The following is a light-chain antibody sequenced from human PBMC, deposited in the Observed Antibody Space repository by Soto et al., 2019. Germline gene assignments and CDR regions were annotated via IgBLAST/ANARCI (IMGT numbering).Light chain of an antibody. V-gene: IGLV1-40*01. J-gene: IGLJ3*02. Sequence: QSVLTQPPSVSGAPGQRVIISCTGSSSDIGAGYDVHWYQHLPGTAPKLLIYGTTNRPSGVPDRFSASKSGTSASLAITGLQAEDEADYYCQSYDTRLSGSELFGGGTKLTVL. CDR1: SSDIGAGYD. CDR3: QSYDTRLSGSEL. CDR2: GTT.